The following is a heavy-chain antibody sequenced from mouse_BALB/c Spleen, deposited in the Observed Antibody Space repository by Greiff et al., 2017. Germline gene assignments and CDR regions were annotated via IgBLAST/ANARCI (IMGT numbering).Heavy chain of an antibody. CDR1: GFTFTDYY. V-gene: IGHV7-3*02. J-gene: IGHJ2*01. CDR3: ARDNLYYFDY. Sequence: EVKVVESGGGLVQPGGSLRLSCATSGFTFTDYYMSWVRQPPGKALEWLGFIRNKANGYTTEYSASVKGRFTISRDNSQSILYLQMNTLRAEDSATYYCARDNLYYFDYWGQGTTLTVSS. CDR2: IRNKANGYTT.